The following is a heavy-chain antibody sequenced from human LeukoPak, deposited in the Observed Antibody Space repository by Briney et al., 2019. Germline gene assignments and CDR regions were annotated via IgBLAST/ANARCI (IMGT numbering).Heavy chain of an antibody. Sequence: SETLSLTCTVSGYSISSGYYWAWIRQPPGKGLEWIGSIFHTGSTYHNPPLKSRVTISVDTSKNQFSLKLNSVTAADTAVYYCARDHSSSSEDYWGQGTLVTVSS. CDR2: IFHTGST. CDR1: GYSISSGYY. D-gene: IGHD6-13*01. CDR3: ARDHSSSSEDY. V-gene: IGHV4-38-2*02. J-gene: IGHJ4*02.